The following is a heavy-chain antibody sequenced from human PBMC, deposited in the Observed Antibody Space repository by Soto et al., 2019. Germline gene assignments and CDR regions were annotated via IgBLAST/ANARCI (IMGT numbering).Heavy chain of an antibody. J-gene: IGHJ5*02. V-gene: IGHV3-11*06. CDR1: GFTFSDYY. Sequence: QVQLVESGGGLVKPGGSLRLSCAASGFTFSDYYMSWIRQAPGKGLEWVSYISSSSSYTNYADSVKGRFTISRDNAKNSLYLQMNSLRAEDTAVYYCARGWYSNYVVGVSDWFVPWGQGTLVTVSS. D-gene: IGHD4-4*01. CDR3: ARGWYSNYVVGVSDWFVP. CDR2: ISSSSSYT.